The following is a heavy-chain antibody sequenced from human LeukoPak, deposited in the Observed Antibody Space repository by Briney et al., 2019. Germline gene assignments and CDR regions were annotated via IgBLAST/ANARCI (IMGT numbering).Heavy chain of an antibody. Sequence: SETLSLTCTVSGGSISRYYWNWIRQPPGKGLEWIGYIYYTGSTNYNPSLKSRVTISIDTSKNQFSLKLSSVTAADTALYYCATLDTAMIRGIDYWGQGTLVTVSS. CDR3: ATLDTAMIRGIDY. CDR2: IYYTGST. J-gene: IGHJ4*02. D-gene: IGHD5-18*01. CDR1: GGSISRYY. V-gene: IGHV4-59*08.